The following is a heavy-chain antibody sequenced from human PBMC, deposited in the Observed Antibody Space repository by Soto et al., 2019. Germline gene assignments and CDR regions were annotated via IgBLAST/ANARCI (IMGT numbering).Heavy chain of an antibody. D-gene: IGHD3-10*02. CDR1: GCSISSYY. V-gene: IGHV4-59*01. Sequence: QVQLQESGPGLVKPSETLSLTCTVSGCSISSYYWSWIRQPPGKGLEWIGFIFYSGSTSYNPSRTRRVPISIDTSEYQFALKLSSGTAADTAVYYCASMIGDPVLSFDSWGQGTLVAVS. CDR2: IFYSGST. CDR3: ASMIGDPVLSFDS. J-gene: IGHJ5*01.